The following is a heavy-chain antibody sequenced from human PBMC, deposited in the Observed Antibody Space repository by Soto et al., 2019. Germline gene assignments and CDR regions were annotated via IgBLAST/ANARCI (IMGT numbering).Heavy chain of an antibody. Sequence: SETLSLTCTFSGGSISSNYWSLIRQPPGKGLEYIGYIDYSGSTHYKASLKSRVTIDTSKNQFSLKLSSVTAADTAVYYCARHRTGLDSWGQGTLVTVSS. CDR1: GGSISSNY. CDR2: IDYSGST. D-gene: IGHD3-9*01. CDR3: ARHRTGLDS. J-gene: IGHJ4*02. V-gene: IGHV4-59*08.